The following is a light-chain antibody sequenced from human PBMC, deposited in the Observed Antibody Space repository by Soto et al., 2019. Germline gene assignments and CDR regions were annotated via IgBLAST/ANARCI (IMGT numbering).Light chain of an antibody. Sequence: EIVLTQSPVTLSLSPGERATLSCRASQSVSSSLAWYQQKPGQAPRLLIYDASNTATGIPARFSGSGSGTDLTLTISSLEPEDFAIYYCQQRSSSITFGQGTRLETK. J-gene: IGKJ5*01. CDR3: QQRSSSIT. CDR1: QSVSSS. V-gene: IGKV3-11*01. CDR2: DAS.